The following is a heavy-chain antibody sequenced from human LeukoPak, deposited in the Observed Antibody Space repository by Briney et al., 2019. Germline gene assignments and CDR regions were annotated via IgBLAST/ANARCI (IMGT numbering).Heavy chain of an antibody. Sequence: GGSLRLSCAASGFTFSSYDMHWVRQAPGKGLEWVSFIRYDGSNKYYADSVKGRFTISRDNSKNTLYLQMNSLRAEDTAVYYCAKDTYSSSWYAPLVYWGQGTLVTVSS. CDR3: AKDTYSSSWYAPLVY. D-gene: IGHD6-13*01. CDR1: GFTFSSYD. J-gene: IGHJ4*02. CDR2: IRYDGSNK. V-gene: IGHV3-30*02.